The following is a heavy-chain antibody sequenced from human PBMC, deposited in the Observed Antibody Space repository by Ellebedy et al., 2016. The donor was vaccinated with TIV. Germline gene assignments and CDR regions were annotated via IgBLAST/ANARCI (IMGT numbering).Heavy chain of an antibody. V-gene: IGHV1-18*01. D-gene: IGHD2-8*01. CDR1: DYRSTSHD. CDR2: LNPYSGQT. CDR3: ARVNGNLFVY. J-gene: IGHJ4*02. Sequence: ASVKVSCKAPDYRSTSHDFTWVRQAPGQGLEWMGWLNPYSGQTQYAENLKGRVTLTIDKYTSTVYMELRSLRSDDTAIYYCARVNGNLFVYWGQGTLVTVSS.